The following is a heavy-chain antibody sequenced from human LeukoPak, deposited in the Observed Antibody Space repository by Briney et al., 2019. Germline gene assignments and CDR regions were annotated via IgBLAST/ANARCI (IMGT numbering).Heavy chain of an antibody. V-gene: IGHV3-53*01. CDR2: IYTGGNT. D-gene: IGHD5-24*01. J-gene: IGHJ3*02. Sequence: GGSLKLSCAASGLTVSSNYMSWVRQAPGKGLEWVSVIYTGGNTYYADSVKGRFTISRDNSKNTLYLQTTNLKADDPTAYYCAKRGWGGMAGAVDNWGQETMVTVSS. CDR3: AKRGWGGMAGAVDN. CDR1: GLTVSSNY.